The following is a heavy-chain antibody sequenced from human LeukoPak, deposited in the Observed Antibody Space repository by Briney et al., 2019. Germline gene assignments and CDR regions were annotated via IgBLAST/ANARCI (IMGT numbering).Heavy chain of an antibody. V-gene: IGHV3-48*04. D-gene: IGHD6-13*01. CDR1: GFNFYSFT. Sequence: HAGGSLRLSCAASGFNFYSFTMNWVRQAPGKGLEWVSYISVGGATIYYRDSVKGRFTISRDNAKNSLYLQMNNLRVEDSGVYYCATTTSSSWSPFDYWGQGTLVAVSS. CDR2: ISVGGATI. J-gene: IGHJ4*02. CDR3: ATTTSSSWSPFDY.